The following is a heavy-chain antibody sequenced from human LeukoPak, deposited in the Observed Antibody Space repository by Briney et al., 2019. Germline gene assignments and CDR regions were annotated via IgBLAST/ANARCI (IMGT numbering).Heavy chain of an antibody. Sequence: ASVKVSCKASGYTFTGYYMHWVRQAPGQGLEWMGWINPNSGGTNYAQKFQGRVTMTRDTSISTAYMELSRLRSDDTAVYYCARGSYSSGYYGPYYFDYWGQGTLVTVSS. V-gene: IGHV1-2*02. D-gene: IGHD3-22*01. CDR1: GYTFTGYY. CDR2: INPNSGGT. CDR3: ARGSYSSGYYGPYYFDY. J-gene: IGHJ4*02.